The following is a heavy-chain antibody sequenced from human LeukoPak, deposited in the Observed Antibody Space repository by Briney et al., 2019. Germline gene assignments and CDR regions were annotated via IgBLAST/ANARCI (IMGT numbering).Heavy chain of an antibody. J-gene: IGHJ6*03. CDR3: ARIGIAVAGSLRTYYYYYMDV. D-gene: IGHD6-19*01. CDR2: IYHSGST. Sequence: PSETLSLTCTVSGGSISSYYWGWIRQPPGKGLEWIGSIYHSGSTYYNPSLKSRVTISVDTSKNQFSLKLSSVTAADTAVYYCARIGIAVAGSLRTYYYYYMDVWGKGTTVTISS. V-gene: IGHV4-38-2*02. CDR1: GGSISSYY.